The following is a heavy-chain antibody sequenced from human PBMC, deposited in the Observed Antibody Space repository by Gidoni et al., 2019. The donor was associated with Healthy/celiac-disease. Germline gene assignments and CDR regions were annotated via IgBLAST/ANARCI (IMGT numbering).Heavy chain of an antibody. D-gene: IGHD4-17*01. V-gene: IGHV4-34*01. Sequence: QVQLQQWGAGLLKPSETLSLTCAVYGGSFSGYYWSWIRQPPGKGLEWIGEINHSGSTNYNPSLKSRVTISVDTSKNQFSLKLSSVTAADTAVYYCARPTVTTHTFDYWGQGTLVTVSS. CDR2: INHSGST. CDR3: ARPTVTTHTFDY. J-gene: IGHJ4*02. CDR1: GGSFSGYY.